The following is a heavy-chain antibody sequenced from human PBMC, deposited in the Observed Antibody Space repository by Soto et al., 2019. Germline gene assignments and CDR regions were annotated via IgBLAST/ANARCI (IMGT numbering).Heavy chain of an antibody. D-gene: IGHD3-10*01. CDR1: GYTFTSYY. J-gene: IGHJ6*02. Sequence: ASVKVSCKASGYTFTSYYMHWVRQAPGQGPEWMGIINPSGGSTSYAQKFQGRVTMTRDTSTSTVYMELSSLRSEDTAVYYCARAYYYGSGSYLYYYYGMDVWGQGTTVTVSS. CDR2: INPSGGST. CDR3: ARAYYYGSGSYLYYYYGMDV. V-gene: IGHV1-46*01.